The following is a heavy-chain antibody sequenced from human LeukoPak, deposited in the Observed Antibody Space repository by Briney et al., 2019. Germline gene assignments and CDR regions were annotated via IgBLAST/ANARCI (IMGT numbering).Heavy chain of an antibody. CDR3: ARFIVVVATHDY. J-gene: IGHJ4*02. CDR2: ISSSSSYT. V-gene: IGHV3-11*06. CDR1: GFTFSDYY. Sequence: GGSLRLSCAASGFTFSDYYMSWIRQAPGKGLEWVSYISSSSSYTNYADSVKGRFTISRDNAKNSLYLQMNSLRAEDTAVYYCARFIVVVATHDYWGRGTLVTVSS. D-gene: IGHD2-15*01.